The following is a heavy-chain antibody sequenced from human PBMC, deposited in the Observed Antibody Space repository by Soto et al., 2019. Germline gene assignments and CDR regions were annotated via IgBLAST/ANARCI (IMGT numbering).Heavy chain of an antibody. V-gene: IGHV3-13*01. CDR1: GFTFSSYD. J-gene: IGHJ6*03. Sequence: GGSLRLSCAASGFTFSSYDMHWVRQATGKGLEWVSAIGTAGDTYYPGSVKGRFTISRENAKNSLYLQMNSLRAGDTAVYYCARDRLSTTTVTTRNYYYYYMDVWGKGTTVTVSS. CDR2: IGTAGDT. CDR3: ARDRLSTTTVTTRNYYYYYMDV. D-gene: IGHD4-17*01.